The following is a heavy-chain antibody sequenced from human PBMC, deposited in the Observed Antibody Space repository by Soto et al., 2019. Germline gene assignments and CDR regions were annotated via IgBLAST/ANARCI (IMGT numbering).Heavy chain of an antibody. CDR2: IYHSGST. J-gene: IGHJ6*02. CDR1: GGSISSNNW. D-gene: IGHD3-10*02. V-gene: IGHV4-4*02. CDR3: ASVRGGYYYAMDV. Sequence: QVQLQESGPGLEKPSGTLSLTCAVSGGSISSNNWWSWVRQPPGKGLEWIGEIYHSGSTNYNPSLKSRVTISVDKSKNQFSLKLSSVTAADTAVYYCASVRGGYYYAMDVWGQGTTVTVSS.